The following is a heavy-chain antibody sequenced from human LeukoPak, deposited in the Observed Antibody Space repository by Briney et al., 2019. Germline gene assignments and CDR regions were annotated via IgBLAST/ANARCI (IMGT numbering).Heavy chain of an antibody. CDR1: GYTFTGYY. Sequence: GASVKVSCKASGYTFTGYYMHWVRQAPGQGLEWMGWINPNSDGTNYAQKFQGRVTMTRDTSISTAYMELSRLRSDDTAVYYCARELDCSSTSCYRAFDIWGQGTMVTVSS. D-gene: IGHD2-2*02. J-gene: IGHJ3*02. CDR3: ARELDCSSTSCYRAFDI. CDR2: INPNSDGT. V-gene: IGHV1-2*02.